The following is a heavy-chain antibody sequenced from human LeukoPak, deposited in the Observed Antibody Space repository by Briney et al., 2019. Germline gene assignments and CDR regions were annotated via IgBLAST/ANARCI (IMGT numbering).Heavy chain of an antibody. CDR2: ISSSSSYI. D-gene: IGHD6-19*01. V-gene: IGHV3-21*01. J-gene: IGHJ6*02. CDR1: GFTFSSYS. Sequence: PGGSLRLSCAASGFTFSSYSMNWVRQAPGKGLEWVSSISSSSSYIYYADSVKGRSTISRDNAKNSLYLQMNSLRAEDTAVYYCARDWGIIAVAVYYYYGMDVWGQGTTVTVSS. CDR3: ARDWGIIAVAVYYYYGMDV.